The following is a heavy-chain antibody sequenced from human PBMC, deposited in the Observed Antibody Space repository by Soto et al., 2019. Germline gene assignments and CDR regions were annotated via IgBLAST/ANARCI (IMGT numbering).Heavy chain of an antibody. CDR1: GYSISSGYY. CDR3: ARRIVVATRDAFDI. V-gene: IGHV4-38-2*01. J-gene: IGHJ3*02. D-gene: IGHD3-22*01. CDR2: IYHSGST. Sequence: PSETLSLTCAVSGYSISSGYYWGWIRQPPGKGLEWIGSIYHSGSTYYNPSLKSRVTISVDTSKNQFSLKLSSVTAADTAVYYCARRIVVATRDAFDIWGQGTMVTVS.